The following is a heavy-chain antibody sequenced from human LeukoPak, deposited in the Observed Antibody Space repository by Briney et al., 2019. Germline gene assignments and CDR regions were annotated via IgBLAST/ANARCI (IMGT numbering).Heavy chain of an antibody. CDR1: GYSFTNYW. CDR3: ARRGVSGEWFDP. Sequence: GESLKISCKASGYSFTNYWIAWVRQMPGKGLEWMGLIYPGDSDTRYSPSFQGQVTISADKSISTAYLQWSSLQASDTAMYYCARRGVSGEWFDPWGQGTLVTVSS. CDR2: IYPGDSDT. V-gene: IGHV5-51*01. J-gene: IGHJ5*02. D-gene: IGHD6-13*01.